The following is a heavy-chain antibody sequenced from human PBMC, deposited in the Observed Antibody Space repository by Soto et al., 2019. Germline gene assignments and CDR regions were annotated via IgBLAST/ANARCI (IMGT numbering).Heavy chain of an antibody. Sequence: QVRLQESGPGLLKPSETLSLTCTVSGGSINTFYWSWVRQPAGKGLEWIGRIFSSWSTSFNPSLESRVAMSVDTSKNHFSLNLSSVTAADMAVYYCAREGSYSAYNFAHGIQLWSFDFWGQGALVTVSS. D-gene: IGHD5-12*01. CDR2: IFSSWST. CDR3: AREGSYSAYNFAHGIQLWSFDF. V-gene: IGHV4-4*07. J-gene: IGHJ4*02. CDR1: GGSINTFY.